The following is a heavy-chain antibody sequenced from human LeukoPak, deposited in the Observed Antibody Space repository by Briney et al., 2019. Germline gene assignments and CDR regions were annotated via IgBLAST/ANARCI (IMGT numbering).Heavy chain of an antibody. CDR3: ARSGWFGELLYGY. CDR2: IDPRDSYT. V-gene: IGHV5-10-1*01. Sequence: PGESLKLSCKGSGYSFTSYWISWVRQIPGKGLEWMGTIDPRDSYTNYSPSFHGHVTISADKSISTAYLQWSSLKASDTAMYYCARSGWFGELLYGYWGQGTLVTVSS. J-gene: IGHJ4*02. D-gene: IGHD3-10*01. CDR1: GYSFTSYW.